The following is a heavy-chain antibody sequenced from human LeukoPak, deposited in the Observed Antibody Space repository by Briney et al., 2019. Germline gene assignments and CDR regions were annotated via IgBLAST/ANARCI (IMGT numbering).Heavy chain of an antibody. J-gene: IGHJ3*02. CDR1: GYTFTGYY. Sequence: ASVKVSCKASGYTFTGYYLHWVRQAPGQGLEWVVWINPNNGGANYAQTFQGRVTMTRDTSISTAYMELSRLRFDDTAVYYCARGGSRSSGAFDIWGQGTMVAVSS. D-gene: IGHD6-13*01. CDR3: ARGGSRSSGAFDI. CDR2: INPNNGGA. V-gene: IGHV1-2*02.